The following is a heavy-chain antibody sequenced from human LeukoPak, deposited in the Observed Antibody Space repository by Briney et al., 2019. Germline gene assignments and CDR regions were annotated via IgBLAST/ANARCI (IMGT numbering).Heavy chain of an antibody. Sequence: GGSLRLSCAASGFTVSSNYMSWLRQAPGKGLEWVSVIYSGGSTYYADSVKGRFTISRDNSKNTLYLQMNSLRAEDTAVYYCARERGERITIFGVVTGGYDGMDVWGQGTTVTVSS. D-gene: IGHD3-3*01. V-gene: IGHV3-66*02. CDR2: IYSGGST. CDR3: ARERGERITIFGVVTGGYDGMDV. J-gene: IGHJ6*02. CDR1: GFTVSSNY.